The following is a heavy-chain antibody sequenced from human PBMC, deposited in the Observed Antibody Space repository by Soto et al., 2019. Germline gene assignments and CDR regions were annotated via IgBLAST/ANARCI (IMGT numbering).Heavy chain of an antibody. CDR3: ARFMVRGVIINGGYFDY. V-gene: IGHV4-59*01. Sequence: SETLSVTCTVTGDSIGSYYWSWIRQPPGKGLEWIGYIYYSGSTNYNPSLKSRVTISVDTSKNQFSLKLSSVTAADTAVYYCARFMVRGVIINGGYFDYWGQGTLVTVSS. CDR1: GDSIGSYY. CDR2: IYYSGST. D-gene: IGHD3-10*01. J-gene: IGHJ4*02.